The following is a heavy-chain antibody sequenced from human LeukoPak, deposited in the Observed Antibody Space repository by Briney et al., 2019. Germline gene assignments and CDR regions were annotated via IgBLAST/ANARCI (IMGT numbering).Heavy chain of an antibody. Sequence: SETLSLTCTVSGGSISRSSYYWDWIRQPPGKGLEWIGSIYYSGSTYYNPSLKSRVSISLDTSKNQFSLRLSSVTAADTAVYYCARERAISSDGIDYWGQGTLVTVSS. D-gene: IGHD5-24*01. CDR3: ARERAISSDGIDY. J-gene: IGHJ4*02. CDR2: IYYSGST. CDR1: GGSISRSSYY. V-gene: IGHV4-39*07.